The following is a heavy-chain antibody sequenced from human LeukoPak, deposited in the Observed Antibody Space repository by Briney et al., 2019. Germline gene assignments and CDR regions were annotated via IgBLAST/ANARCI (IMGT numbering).Heavy chain of an antibody. V-gene: IGHV4-4*09. J-gene: IGHJ3*02. CDR2: IYTSGST. Sequence: SETLSLTCTVSGGSISSYYWSWIRQPPGEGLEWIGYIYTSGSTNYNPSLKSRVTISVDTSKNQFSLKLSSVTAADTAVYYCARHFSGAFDIWGQGTMVTVSS. CDR3: ARHFSGAFDI. D-gene: IGHD3-3*02. CDR1: GGSISSYY.